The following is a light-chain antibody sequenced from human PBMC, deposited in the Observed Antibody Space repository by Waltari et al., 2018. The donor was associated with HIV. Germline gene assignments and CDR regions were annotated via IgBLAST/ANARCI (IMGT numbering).Light chain of an antibody. J-gene: IGKJ1*01. CDR3: QQYNNWPPVVT. Sequence: EIVMPQSTATLSVSQGERASLSCRANQSVSSNLAWYQQKPGQAPRLLIYGASTRATGIPARFSGSGSGTEFTLTISSLQSEDFAVYYCQQYNNWPPVVTFGQGTKVEIK. CDR2: GAS. V-gene: IGKV3-15*01. CDR1: QSVSSN.